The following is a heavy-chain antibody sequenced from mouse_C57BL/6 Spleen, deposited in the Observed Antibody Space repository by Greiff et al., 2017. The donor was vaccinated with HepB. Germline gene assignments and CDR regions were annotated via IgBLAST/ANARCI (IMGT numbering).Heavy chain of an antibody. D-gene: IGHD4-1*01. CDR3: ARWEPDY. CDR1: GYTFTSYW. CDR2: IDPSDSYT. V-gene: IGHV1-50*01. Sequence: VQLQQPGAELVKPGASVKLSCKASGYTFTSYWMQWVKQRPGQGLEWIGEIDPSDSYTNYNQKFKGKATLTVDTSSSTAYMQLSSLTSEDSAVYYCARWEPDYWGQGTTLTVSS. J-gene: IGHJ2*01.